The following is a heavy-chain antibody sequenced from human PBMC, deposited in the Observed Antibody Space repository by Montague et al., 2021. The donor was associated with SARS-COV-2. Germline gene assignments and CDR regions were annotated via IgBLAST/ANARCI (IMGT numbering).Heavy chain of an antibody. Sequence: SLRLSCAASGFTFSSYEMNWVRQAPGKGLEWVSYISRSGSIIYYADSVKGRFTISGDNAKNSLYLQMNSLRAEDTAVYYCAREYIEAAGHGNDYWGQGTPVTVSS. CDR2: ISRSGSII. CDR1: GFTFSSYE. J-gene: IGHJ4*02. D-gene: IGHD6-13*01. CDR3: AREYIEAAGHGNDY. V-gene: IGHV3-48*03.